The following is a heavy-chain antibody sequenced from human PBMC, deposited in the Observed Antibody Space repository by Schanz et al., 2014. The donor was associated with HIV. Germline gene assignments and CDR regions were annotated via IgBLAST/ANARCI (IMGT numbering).Heavy chain of an antibody. Sequence: QVQLVQSGTEVKKPGSSVKVSCKPSGGTFRSFAISLVRQAPGQGLEWMGWVKPDSGGTMYVQTYEGRVTISSDPSIKTAYMQLSGLRSDDTAVYYCARITGEHYYAMDVWGQGTTVTVTS. J-gene: IGHJ6*02. CDR2: VKPDSGGT. CDR1: GGTFRSFA. D-gene: IGHD3-16*01. CDR3: ARITGEHYYAMDV. V-gene: IGHV1-2*02.